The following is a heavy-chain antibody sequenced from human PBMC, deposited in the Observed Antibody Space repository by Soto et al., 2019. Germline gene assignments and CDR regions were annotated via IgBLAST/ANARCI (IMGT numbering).Heavy chain of an antibody. V-gene: IGHV4-39*01. CDR2: IYYSGST. CDR1: GGSISSSSYY. CDR3: AGLRTHMVRGVIYYYGMDV. Sequence: PSETLSLTCTVSGGSISSSSYYWGWIRQPPGKGLEWIGSIYYSGSTYYNPSLKSRVTISVDTSKNQFSLKLSSVTAADTAVYYCAGLRTHMVRGVIYYYGMDVWGQGTTVTVSS. D-gene: IGHD3-10*01. J-gene: IGHJ6*02.